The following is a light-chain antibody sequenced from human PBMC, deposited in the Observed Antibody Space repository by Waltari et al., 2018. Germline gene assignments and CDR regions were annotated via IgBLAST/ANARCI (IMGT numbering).Light chain of an antibody. CDR2: RGS. J-gene: IGKJ4*01. CDR1: QGIARW. V-gene: IGKV1D-12*01. Sequence: DIQMTQSPSSVSASVGDRVTITCRASQGIARWLAWYQQKPGKAPELLIYRGSSLQSGVPSRFSGSGSGTGFTLTISSLQPEDFATYYCQQAHTFPRTFGGGTKVEIK. CDR3: QQAHTFPRT.